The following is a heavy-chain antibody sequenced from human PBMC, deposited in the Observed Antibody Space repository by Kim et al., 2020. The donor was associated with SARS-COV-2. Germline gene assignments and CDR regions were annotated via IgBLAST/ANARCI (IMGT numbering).Heavy chain of an antibody. Sequence: VKGRFTISRDNAKNSLYLQMNSLRAEDTALYYCAKAYCSSTSCYETWFDPWDQGTLVTVSS. V-gene: IGHV3-9*01. CDR3: AKAYCSSTSCYETWFDP. D-gene: IGHD2-2*01. J-gene: IGHJ5*02.